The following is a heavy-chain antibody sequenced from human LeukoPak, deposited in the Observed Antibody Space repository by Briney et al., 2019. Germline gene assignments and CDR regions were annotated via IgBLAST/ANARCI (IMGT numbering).Heavy chain of an antibody. D-gene: IGHD2-21*02. CDR1: GFTFSSYG. V-gene: IGHV3-30*18. Sequence: GRSLRLSCVASGFTFSSYGMHWVRQAPGKGLEWVAVISYDGSNKYYADSVKGRFTLSRDNSKNTLYLQMNSLRAEDTAVYYCAKGARGVTAVDYWGQGTLVTVSS. CDR2: ISYDGSNK. J-gene: IGHJ4*02. CDR3: AKGARGVTAVDY.